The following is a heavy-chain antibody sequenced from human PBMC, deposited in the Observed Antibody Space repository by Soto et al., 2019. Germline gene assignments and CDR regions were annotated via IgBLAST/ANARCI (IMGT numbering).Heavy chain of an antibody. CDR2: IYYSGST. V-gene: IGHV4-59*01. CDR3: ARIAARPFYFDY. D-gene: IGHD6-6*01. J-gene: IGHJ4*02. CDR1: GGSISSYY. Sequence: SETLSLTCTVSGGSISSYYWSWIRQPPGKGLEWIGYIYYSGSTNYNPSLKSRVTISVDTSKNQFSLKLSSVTAADTAVYYCARIAARPFYFDYWGQGTLVTVS.